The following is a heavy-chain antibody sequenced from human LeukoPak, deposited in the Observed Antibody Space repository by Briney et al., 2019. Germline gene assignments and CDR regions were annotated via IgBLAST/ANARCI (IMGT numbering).Heavy chain of an antibody. CDR3: AKEVGVAAWEDY. J-gene: IGHJ4*02. CDR1: GGSISSSSYY. Sequence: ETLSLTCTVSGGSISSSSYYWCWVRQAPGKGLEWVSTISGSGGSTYYADSVKGRFTISRDNSKNTLYLQMNSLRAEDTAVYYCAKEVGVAAWEDYWGQGTLVTVSS. V-gene: IGHV3-23*01. CDR2: ISGSGGST. D-gene: IGHD6-13*01.